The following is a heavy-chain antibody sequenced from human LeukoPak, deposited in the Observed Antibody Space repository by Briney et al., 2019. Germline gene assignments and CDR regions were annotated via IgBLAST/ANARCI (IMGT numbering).Heavy chain of an antibody. V-gene: IGHV3-23*01. Sequence: GGSPRLSCAASGFSFSSYVMSWVRQAPGKGLEWVSAISGSGGSTYFADSVKGRFTISRDNSKNTLYLQMNSLSAEDTAIYYCARGLGSSTSRHTFDIWGQGTMVTVSS. CDR3: ARGLGSSTSRHTFDI. CDR2: ISGSGGST. J-gene: IGHJ3*02. D-gene: IGHD2-2*01. CDR1: GFSFSSYV.